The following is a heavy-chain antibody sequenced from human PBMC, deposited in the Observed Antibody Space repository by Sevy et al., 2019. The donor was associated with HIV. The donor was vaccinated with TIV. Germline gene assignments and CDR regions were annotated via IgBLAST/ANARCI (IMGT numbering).Heavy chain of an antibody. Sequence: GGSLRLSCAASGFTFSSYSLNWVRQTPGKGLEWVSSIRSNTSYIYYADSVKGRFTISRDNAKNSLYLQMNSLRAEDTAGYYCARDCSGGSCYSAFDIWGHGTMVTVSS. D-gene: IGHD2-15*01. CDR1: GFTFSSYS. V-gene: IGHV3-21*01. CDR3: ARDCSGGSCYSAFDI. CDR2: IRSNTSYI. J-gene: IGHJ3*02.